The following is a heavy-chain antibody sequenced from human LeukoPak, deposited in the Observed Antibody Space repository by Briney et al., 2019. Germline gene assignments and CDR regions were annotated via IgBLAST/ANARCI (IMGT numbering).Heavy chain of an antibody. CDR2: ISSSTTTI. CDR1: GFTFSSYN. V-gene: IGHV3-48*01. CDR3: ARAHYSSFDY. J-gene: IGHJ4*02. D-gene: IGHD6-13*01. Sequence: GGSLRLSCAASGFTFSSYNMNWVRQAPGKGLEWVSYISSSTTTIYYADSVKGRFTISRDNAKNSLYLLMSSLRVEDTAVYYCARAHYSSFDYWGQGTLVTVSS.